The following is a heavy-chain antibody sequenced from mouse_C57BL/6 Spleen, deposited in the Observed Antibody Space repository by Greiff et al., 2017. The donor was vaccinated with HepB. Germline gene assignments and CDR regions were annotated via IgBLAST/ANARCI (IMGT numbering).Heavy chain of an antibody. CDR3: TATTVVATYWYFDV. CDR1: GFTFSNYW. CDR2: IRLKSDNYAT. J-gene: IGHJ1*03. V-gene: IGHV6-3*01. D-gene: IGHD1-1*01. Sequence: EVKLEESGGGLVQPGGSMKLSCVASGFTFSNYWMNWVRQSPEKGLEWVAQIRLKSDNYATHYAESVKGRFTISRDDSKSSVYLQMNNLRAEDTGIYYCTATTVVATYWYFDVWGTGTTVTVSS.